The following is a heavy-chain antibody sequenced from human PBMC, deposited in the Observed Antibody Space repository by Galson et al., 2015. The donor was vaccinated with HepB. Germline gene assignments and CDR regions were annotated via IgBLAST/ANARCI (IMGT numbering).Heavy chain of an antibody. V-gene: IGHV3-30*03. CDR2: ISYDGSNK. D-gene: IGHD1-26*01. Sequence: SLRLSCAASGFTFTTYAMSWVRQAPGKGLEWVAVISYDGSNKYYADSVKGRFTISRDNSKNTLYLQMNSLRAEDTAVYYCARGGSGNFDYWGQGTLVTVSS. J-gene: IGHJ4*02. CDR3: ARGGSGNFDY. CDR1: GFTFTTYA.